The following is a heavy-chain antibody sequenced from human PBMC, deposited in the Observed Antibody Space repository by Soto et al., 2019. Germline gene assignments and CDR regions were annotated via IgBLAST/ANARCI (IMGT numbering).Heavy chain of an antibody. CDR3: ARSNYYDSSGYYNWFDP. J-gene: IGHJ5*02. V-gene: IGHV4-39*07. Sequence: PSETLCLRWSVSGGSISSSSCYWGWIRQPPGKGLEWIGSIYYSGSTNYNPSLKSRVTISVDTSKNQFSLKLSSVTAADTAVYYCARSNYYDSSGYYNWFDPRGQGTLVTVSS. CDR2: IYYSGST. CDR1: GGSISSSSCY. D-gene: IGHD3-22*01.